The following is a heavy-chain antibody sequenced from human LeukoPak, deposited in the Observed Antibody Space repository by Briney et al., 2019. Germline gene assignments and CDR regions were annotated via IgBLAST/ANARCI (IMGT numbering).Heavy chain of an antibody. CDR2: IHYSGYT. D-gene: IGHD3-10*01. CDR3: ALKKGGSGSYYSY. V-gene: IGHV4-38-2*02. Sequence: SETLSLTCTVSGYPISSDYYWGWIRQPPGKGLEWIGSIHYSGYTCYNPSLKSRVTKSVDMSKNQFSLKLSSVTAADTAVYYCALKKGGSGSYYSYWGQGTLVTVSS. J-gene: IGHJ4*02. CDR1: GYPISSDYY.